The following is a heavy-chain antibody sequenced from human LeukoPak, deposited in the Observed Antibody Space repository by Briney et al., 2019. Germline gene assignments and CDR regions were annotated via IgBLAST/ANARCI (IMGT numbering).Heavy chain of an antibody. J-gene: IGHJ4*02. CDR2: MNPSGGST. V-gene: IGHV1-46*03. CDR3: ARASDSSGYYAPQHYFDY. D-gene: IGHD3-22*01. CDR1: GYTFTSYY. Sequence: ASVKVSCKASGYTFTSYYMHWVRQAPGQALESMGIMNPSGGSTSYAQKFQGRVTMTRDTSTSRVYMELSSLRSEDTAVHYCARASDSSGYYAPQHYFDYWGQGTLVTVSS.